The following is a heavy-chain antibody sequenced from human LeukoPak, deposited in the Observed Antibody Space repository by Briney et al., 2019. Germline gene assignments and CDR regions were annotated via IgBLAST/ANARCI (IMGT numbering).Heavy chain of an antibody. CDR2: INNDGSGT. J-gene: IGHJ4*02. CDR3: ARDRHGDY. CDR1: GFTFSSYW. V-gene: IGHV3-74*01. Sequence: GGSLRLSCAASGFTFSSYWMYWVRQAPGKGLVWVSHINNDGSGTNYADSVKGRFTISRDNAKNMLYLQMNSLRAEDTAVYYCARDRHGDYWGQGTLVTVSS.